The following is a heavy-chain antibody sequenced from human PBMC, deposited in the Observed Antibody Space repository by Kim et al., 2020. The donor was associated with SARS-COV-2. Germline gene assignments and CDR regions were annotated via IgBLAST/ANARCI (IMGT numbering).Heavy chain of an antibody. CDR1: GFTFSDYY. J-gene: IGHJ6*02. Sequence: GGSLRLSCAASGFTFSDYYMSWIRQAPGKGLEWVSYISSSSSYTNYTDSVKGRFTISRDNAKNSLYLQMNSLRAEDTAVYYCAREGYSGYDEDKKDYYYYYGMDVWGQGTTVTVSS. CDR3: AREGYSGYDEDKKDYYYYYGMDV. D-gene: IGHD5-12*01. CDR2: ISSSSSYT. V-gene: IGHV3-11*06.